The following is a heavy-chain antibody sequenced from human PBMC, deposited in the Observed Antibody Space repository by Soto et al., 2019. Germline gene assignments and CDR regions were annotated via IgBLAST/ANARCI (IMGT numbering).Heavy chain of an antibody. CDR2: IYYSGST. V-gene: IGHV4-39*01. CDR1: GGSISSSSYY. J-gene: IGHJ6*02. CDR3: ARHRPYYSSSWYGMDV. D-gene: IGHD6-13*01. Sequence: SETLSLTCTVSGGSISSSSYYWGWIRQPPGKGLEWIGSIYYSGSTYYNPSLKSRVTISVDTSKNQFSLKLSSVTADTAVYYCARHRPYYSSSWYGMDVWGQGTTVTVSS.